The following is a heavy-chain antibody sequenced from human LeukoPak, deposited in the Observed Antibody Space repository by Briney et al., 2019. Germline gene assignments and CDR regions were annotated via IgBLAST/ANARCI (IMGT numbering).Heavy chain of an antibody. Sequence: SETLSLTCAVYGEYFSTYYYSWIRQPPGKGLEWIGEINHSRSTNYNPSLKSRLTISVDMSKKQFFLRLSSVTAADTAMYYCARPGLAYCGGDCYSSDGYYFDYWGQGTLVTVSS. CDR3: ARPGLAYCGGDCYSSDGYYFDY. CDR2: INHSRST. V-gene: IGHV4-34*01. D-gene: IGHD2-21*01. J-gene: IGHJ4*02. CDR1: GEYFSTYY.